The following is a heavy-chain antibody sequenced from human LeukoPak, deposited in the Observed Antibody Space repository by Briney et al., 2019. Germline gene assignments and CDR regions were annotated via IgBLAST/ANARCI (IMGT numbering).Heavy chain of an antibody. D-gene: IGHD3-22*01. CDR1: GHTFTSYY. CDR3: ARDGDYYDSSGYTDY. J-gene: IGHJ4*02. Sequence: GASVKVSFKASGHTFTSYYMHWVRQAPGQGREWMGIINPSGGSTSYAQKFQGRVTMTRDMSTSTVYMELSSLRSEDTAVYYCARDGDYYDSSGYTDYWGQGTLVTVSS. V-gene: IGHV1-46*01. CDR2: INPSGGST.